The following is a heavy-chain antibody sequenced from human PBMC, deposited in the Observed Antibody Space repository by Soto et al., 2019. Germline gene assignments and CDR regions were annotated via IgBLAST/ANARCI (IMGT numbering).Heavy chain of an antibody. CDR2: IYYSGST. CDR1: GGSISSGGYY. Sequence: SATLSLTCTVSGGSISSGGYYWSWIRQHPGKGLEWIGYIYYSGSTYYNPSLKSRVTISVDTSKNQFSLKLSSVTAADTAVYYCARDPPDSTPPIWGQGTMVTVSS. J-gene: IGHJ3*02. D-gene: IGHD3-22*01. CDR3: ARDPPDSTPPI. V-gene: IGHV4-31*03.